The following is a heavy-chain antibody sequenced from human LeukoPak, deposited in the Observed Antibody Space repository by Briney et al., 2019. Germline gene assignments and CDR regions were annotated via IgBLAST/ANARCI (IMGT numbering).Heavy chain of an antibody. D-gene: IGHD3-3*01. Sequence: GGSLRLSCAASGFTFSNYAMHWVRQAPGKGLEWVAVISYGGSNKYYTDSVKGRFTISGDSSKNTLYLQMNSLRPEDTAVYYCASEIIFGSFDYWGQGTLVTVSS. CDR1: GFTFSNYA. V-gene: IGHV3-30*04. J-gene: IGHJ4*02. CDR2: ISYGGSNK. CDR3: ASEIIFGSFDY.